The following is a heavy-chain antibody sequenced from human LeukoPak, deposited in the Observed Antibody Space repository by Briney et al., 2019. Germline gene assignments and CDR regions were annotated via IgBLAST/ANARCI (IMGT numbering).Heavy chain of an antibody. CDR1: GFTFCVYW. V-gene: IGHV3-7*01. Sequence: GGSLRLSCVPSGFTFCVYWMICVPHAPGEGRESVGSIYEERSEIYYVHSVWGRYTISRDNAKNSMYLQMNTLRAQDTPVFYSARDMGWQQFVQWGQGTLVTVSS. D-gene: IGHD5-24*01. CDR2: IYEERSEI. J-gene: IGHJ4*02. CDR3: ARDMGWQQFVQ.